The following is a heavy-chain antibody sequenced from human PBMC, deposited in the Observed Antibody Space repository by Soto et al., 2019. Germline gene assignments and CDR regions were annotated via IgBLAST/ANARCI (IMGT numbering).Heavy chain of an antibody. Sequence: QVHLVQSGAEVKKPGASVKVSCKGSGYAFTTYGITWVRQAPGQGLEWMGWFSAHNGNTNYEQKLQGRVTVTRDTSTSTAYMELRSLRSDDTAVYYCERGRYGDYWGQGALVTVSS. CDR1: GYAFTTYG. J-gene: IGHJ4*02. V-gene: IGHV1-18*01. D-gene: IGHD1-1*01. CDR3: ERGRYGDY. CDR2: FSAHNGNT.